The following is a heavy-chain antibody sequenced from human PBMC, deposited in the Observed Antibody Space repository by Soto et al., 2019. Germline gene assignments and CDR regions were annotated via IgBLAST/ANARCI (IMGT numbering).Heavy chain of an antibody. Sequence: QVQLVQSGAEVKKPGASVKVSCKASGYTFTSYAMHWVRQAPGQRLEWMGWINAGNGNTKYSQKFQGRVTITRDTSASTAYMELSSLRSEDTAVYYCARERSSSSWLLGGGMDVWGQGTTVTVSS. D-gene: IGHD6-13*01. V-gene: IGHV1-3*01. J-gene: IGHJ6*02. CDR3: ARERSSSSWLLGGGMDV. CDR2: INAGNGNT. CDR1: GYTFTSYA.